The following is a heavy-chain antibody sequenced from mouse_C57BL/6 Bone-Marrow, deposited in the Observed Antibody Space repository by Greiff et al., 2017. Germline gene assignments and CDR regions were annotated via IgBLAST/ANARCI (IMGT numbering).Heavy chain of an antibody. V-gene: IGHV1-64*01. CDR2: IHPNSGST. Sequence: QVQLQQPGAELVKPGASVKLSCKASGYTFTSYWMHWVKQRPGQGLEWIGMIHPNSGSTNYNEKFKSKATLTVDKSSSPAYMQLSSLTSEDSAVYDCARVGWLLLRFAYWGQGTLVTVSA. CDR3: ARVGWLLLRFAY. CDR1: GYTFTSYW. J-gene: IGHJ3*01. D-gene: IGHD2-3*01.